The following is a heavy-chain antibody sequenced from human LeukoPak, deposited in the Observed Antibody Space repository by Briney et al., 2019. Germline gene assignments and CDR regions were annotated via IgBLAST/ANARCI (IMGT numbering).Heavy chain of an antibody. Sequence: GGSLRLSCAASGFTFSSYAMSWVRQAPGKGLEWVSAISGSGGSTYYADSVKGRFTISRDNSKNALYLQMNSLRAEGTAVYYCANIVGATDFDYWGQGTLVTVSS. D-gene: IGHD1-26*01. CDR2: ISGSGGST. J-gene: IGHJ4*02. CDR3: ANIVGATDFDY. V-gene: IGHV3-23*01. CDR1: GFTFSSYA.